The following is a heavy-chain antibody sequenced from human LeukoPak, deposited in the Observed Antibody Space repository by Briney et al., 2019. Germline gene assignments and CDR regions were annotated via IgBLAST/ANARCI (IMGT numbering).Heavy chain of an antibody. CDR1: GGTFSSYA. Sequence: SVKVSCKASGGTFSSYAISWVRQAPGQGLEWMGGIIPIFGTANYAQKFQGRVTITTDESTSTAYMELSSLRSEDTAVYYCARDIVVVVAAPYNWFDPWGQGTLVTVSS. V-gene: IGHV1-69*05. J-gene: IGHJ5*02. D-gene: IGHD2-15*01. CDR2: IIPIFGTA. CDR3: ARDIVVVVAAPYNWFDP.